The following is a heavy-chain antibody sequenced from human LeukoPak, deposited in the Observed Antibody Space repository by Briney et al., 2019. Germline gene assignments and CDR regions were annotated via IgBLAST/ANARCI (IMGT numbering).Heavy chain of an antibody. D-gene: IGHD3-9*01. CDR3: AREQDYDILTGPGDY. CDR1: GFTFSDYY. J-gene: IGHJ4*02. Sequence: PGGSLRLSCAASGFTFSDYYMTWIRQAPGKGLEWVAVIWYDGSNKYYADSVKGRFTISRDNSKNTLYLQMNSLRAEDTAVYYCAREQDYDILTGPGDYWGQGTLVTVSS. CDR2: IWYDGSNK. V-gene: IGHV3-33*08.